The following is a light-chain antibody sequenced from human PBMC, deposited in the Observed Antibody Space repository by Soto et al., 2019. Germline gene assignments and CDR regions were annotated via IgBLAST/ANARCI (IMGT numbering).Light chain of an antibody. Sequence: QSVLTQPPSVSGAPGQRVTISCTWSSSNIGASSDVHWYQQLPGTAPKLLIYGNSNRPSGVPDRFSGSKSGTSASLAITGLEAVDEADYYWQSYDSRLSGGVFGGATKLTVL. J-gene: IGLJ3*02. CDR1: SSNIGASSD. CDR2: GNS. V-gene: IGLV1-40*01. CDR3: QSYDSRLSGGV.